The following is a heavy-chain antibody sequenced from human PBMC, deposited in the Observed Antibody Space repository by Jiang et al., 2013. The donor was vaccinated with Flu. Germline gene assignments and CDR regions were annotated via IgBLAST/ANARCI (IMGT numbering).Heavy chain of an antibody. Sequence: QLVESGAEVKKPGSSLKVSCKVSGGTFSSYAISWVRQAPGQGLEWMGGIIPIFGTANYAQKFQGRVTITADESTSTAYMELSSLRSEDTAVYYCAREDSSGYSPGDYYYGMDVWGQGTTVTVSS. D-gene: IGHD3-22*01. CDR2: IIPIFGTA. CDR1: GGTFSSYA. V-gene: IGHV1-69*01. CDR3: AREDSSGYSPGDYYYGMDV. J-gene: IGHJ6*02.